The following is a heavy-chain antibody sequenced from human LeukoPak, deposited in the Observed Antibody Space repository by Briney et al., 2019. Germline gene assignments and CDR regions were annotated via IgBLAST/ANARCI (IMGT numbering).Heavy chain of an antibody. Sequence: GGSLRLSCAASGFTFSSNWMSWVRQAPGKGLEWVANIKQDGSEKYYVDSVKGRFTISRDNAKNSLYLQMNSLRAEDTAVYYCARDRVEAVRGVNYYFDYWGQGTLVTVSS. V-gene: IGHV3-7*05. CDR3: ARDRVEAVRGVNYYFDY. D-gene: IGHD3-10*01. CDR2: IKQDGSEK. CDR1: GFTFSSNW. J-gene: IGHJ4*02.